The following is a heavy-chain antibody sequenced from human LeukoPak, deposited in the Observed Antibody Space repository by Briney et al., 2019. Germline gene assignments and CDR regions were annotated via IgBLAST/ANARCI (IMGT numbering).Heavy chain of an antibody. J-gene: IGHJ4*02. D-gene: IGHD3-22*01. CDR2: IYYSGST. CDR1: GGSISSSSYY. V-gene: IGHV4-39*07. CDR3: ARYYYDSSGYYYYFDY. Sequence: SETLSLTCTVSGGSISSSSYYWGWIRQPPGKGLEWIVSIYYSGSTYYNPSLKSRVTISVDTSKNQFSLKLSSVTAADTAVYYCARYYYDSSGYYYYFDYWGQGTLVTVSS.